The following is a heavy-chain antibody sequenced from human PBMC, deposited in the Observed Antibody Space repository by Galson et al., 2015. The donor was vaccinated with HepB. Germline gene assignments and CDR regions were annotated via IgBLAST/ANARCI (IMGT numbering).Heavy chain of an antibody. CDR3: TTDISGVLWFGEQIIDY. J-gene: IGHJ4*02. D-gene: IGHD3-10*01. CDR1: GFTFSNAW. CDR2: IKSKTDGGTT. V-gene: IGHV3-15*07. Sequence: LRLSCAASGFTFSNAWMNWVRQAPGKGLEWVGRIKSKTDGGTTDYAAPVKGRFTISRDDSKNTLYLQMNSLKTEDTAVYYCTTDISGVLWFGEQIIDYWGQGTLVTVSS.